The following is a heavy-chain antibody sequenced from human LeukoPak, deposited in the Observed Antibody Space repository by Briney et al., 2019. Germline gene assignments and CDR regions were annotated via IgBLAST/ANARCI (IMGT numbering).Heavy chain of an antibody. CDR2: INSDGSTT. CDR1: GFNFSSYW. J-gene: IGHJ3*02. V-gene: IGHV3-74*03. CDR3: ARVKVGVWGVFDT. Sequence: GGSLRLSCAASGFNFSSYWMHWVRQAPGKGLVWLSRINSDGSTTTYADSVRGRFIISRDNAKNTLYLQMNSLGAEDTAVYYCARVKVGVWGVFDTWGQGTMVTVSS. D-gene: IGHD1-26*01.